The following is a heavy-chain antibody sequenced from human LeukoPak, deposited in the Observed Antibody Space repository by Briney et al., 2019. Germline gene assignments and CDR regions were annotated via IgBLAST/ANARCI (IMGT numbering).Heavy chain of an antibody. Sequence: HPGGSLRLSCAASGFTFSSYAMHWVRQAPGKGLEWVAVIWYGGSNKYYADSVKGRFTISRDNSKNTLDLQMNSLRAEDTAVYYCAKGPAYYMDVWGKGTTVTVSS. V-gene: IGHV3-30*02. CDR1: GFTFSSYA. CDR2: IWYGGSNK. J-gene: IGHJ6*03. CDR3: AKGPAYYMDV. D-gene: IGHD2-15*01.